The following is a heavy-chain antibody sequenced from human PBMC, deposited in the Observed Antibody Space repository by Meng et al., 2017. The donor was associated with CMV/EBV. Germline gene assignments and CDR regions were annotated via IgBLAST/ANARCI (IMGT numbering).Heavy chain of an antibody. CDR2: ISSSGSTI. CDR3: AKEGWDVVVPAAILYYYYGMDV. CDR1: GFTFSSYE. Sequence: GESLKISCAASGFTFSSYEMNWVRQAPGKGLEWVSYISSSGSTIYYADSVKGRFTISRDNAKNSLYLQMNSPRAEDTAVYYCAKEGWDVVVPAAILYYYYGMDVWGQGTTVTVSS. V-gene: IGHV3-48*03. D-gene: IGHD2-2*01. J-gene: IGHJ6*02.